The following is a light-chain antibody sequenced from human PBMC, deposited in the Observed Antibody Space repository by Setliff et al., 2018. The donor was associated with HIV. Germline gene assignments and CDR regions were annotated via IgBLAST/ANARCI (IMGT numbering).Light chain of an antibody. CDR3: CSYVGINTVV. CDR2: EVT. V-gene: IGLV2-23*02. CDR1: SSDVGRYNL. Sequence: QSVLAQPASVSGSPGQSITFSCTGTSSDVGRYNLVSWYQQFPGKAPKLIIFEVTKRPSGVSYRFSGSKSGNTASLTISGLQAEDEADYYCCSYVGINTVVFGGGTKVTVL. J-gene: IGLJ2*01.